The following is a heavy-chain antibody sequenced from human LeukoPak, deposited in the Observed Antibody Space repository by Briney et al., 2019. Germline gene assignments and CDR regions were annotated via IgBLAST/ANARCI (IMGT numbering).Heavy chain of an antibody. J-gene: IGHJ5*02. CDR1: GYTFTSYG. V-gene: IGHV1-18*01. CDR2: ISAYNGNT. Sequence: ASVKVSCKASGYTFTSYGISWVRQAPGQGLEWLAWISAYNGNTNYAQNLQGRVTMTTDTSTSTAYMELRSLRSDDTAVYYCAIQMSRSWFDPWGQGTLVTVSS. CDR3: AIQMSRSWFDP.